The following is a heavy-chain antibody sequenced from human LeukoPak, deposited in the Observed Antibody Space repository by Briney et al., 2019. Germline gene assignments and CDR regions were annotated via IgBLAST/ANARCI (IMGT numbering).Heavy chain of an antibody. CDR1: GGSISSSNW. Sequence: SETLSLTCAVSGGSISSSNWWSWVRQPPGKGLEWIGEIYHSGSTNYNPSLKSRVTISVDKSKNQFSLKLSSVTAADTAVYYCARVTAYCGGDCPTYFDYWGQGTLVTVSS. V-gene: IGHV4-4*02. D-gene: IGHD2-21*02. CDR2: IYHSGST. J-gene: IGHJ4*02. CDR3: ARVTAYCGGDCPTYFDY.